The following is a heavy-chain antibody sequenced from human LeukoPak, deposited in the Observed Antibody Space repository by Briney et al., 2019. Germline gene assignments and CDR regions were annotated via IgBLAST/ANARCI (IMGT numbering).Heavy chain of an antibody. CDR3: ATGGWDRAVAESFFYFDF. CDR1: GFTFSSYE. CDR2: ITRGGSTM. J-gene: IGHJ4*02. V-gene: IGHV3-48*03. D-gene: IGHD6-19*01. Sequence: PVGSLPLSCAASGFTFSSYEMNWVRQAPGKGLEWISYITRGGSTMFYADSVKGRFTISRDNARNSLSLQMNSLRAEDTAVYYCATGGWDRAVAESFFYFDFWGEG.